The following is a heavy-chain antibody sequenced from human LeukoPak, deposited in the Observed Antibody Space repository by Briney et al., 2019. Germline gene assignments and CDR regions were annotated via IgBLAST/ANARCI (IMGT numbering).Heavy chain of an antibody. Sequence: GGSLRLSCAASGFTFSTYSMNWVRQAPGKGLEWVSSISSSGSYIYYADSVKGRFTISRDNAKSSLYLQINSLRVEDTAVYYCARDRGGWPFDYWGQGTLVTVSS. V-gene: IGHV3-21*06. CDR3: ARDRGGWPFDY. CDR2: ISSSGSYI. J-gene: IGHJ4*02. D-gene: IGHD6-19*01. CDR1: GFTFSTYS.